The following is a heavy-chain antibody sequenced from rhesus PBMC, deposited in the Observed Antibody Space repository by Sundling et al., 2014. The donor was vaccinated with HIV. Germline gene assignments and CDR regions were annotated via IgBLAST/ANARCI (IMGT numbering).Heavy chain of an antibody. V-gene: IGHV4-106*01. J-gene: IGHJ4*01. Sequence: QVQLQESGPGLVKPSETLSLTCAVSGGSISDSYYWSWIRQPPGKGLEWIGFIHRTGGTTYYNPSLKSRVTISTDTSKNQFSLKVNSVTAADTAVYYCARSRLWPNSGWSVDYWGQGVLVTVSS. CDR2: IHRTGGTT. CDR3: ARSRLWPNSGWSVDY. CDR1: GGSISDSYY. D-gene: IGHD6-31*01.